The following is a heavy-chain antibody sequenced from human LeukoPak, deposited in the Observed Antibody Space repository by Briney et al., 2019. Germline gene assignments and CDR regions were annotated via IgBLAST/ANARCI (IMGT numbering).Heavy chain of an antibody. Sequence: GRSLRLSCATPGFTFNSYGMHWVRQAPGKGLEWVAFIWYDGSNKYYTDSVNGRFTISRDNSKNTLYLQMNSLRAEDTAVYYCARLFSNTFYYHSGTHLDYWSQGTLVTVSS. CDR1: GFTFNSYG. D-gene: IGHD3-10*01. J-gene: IGHJ4*02. CDR2: IWYDGSNK. V-gene: IGHV3-33*01. CDR3: ARLFSNTFYYHSGTHLDY.